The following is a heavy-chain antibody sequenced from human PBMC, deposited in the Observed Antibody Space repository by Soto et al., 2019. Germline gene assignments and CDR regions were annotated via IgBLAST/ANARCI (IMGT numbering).Heavy chain of an antibody. CDR2: IYYSGST. Sequence: SETLSLTCTVSGGSISSSSYYWGWIRQNPGKGLEWIGSIYYSGSTYYNPSLKSRVTISVDTSKTQFSLKLSSVPAADTAVYYCARLLRYFDGSGAFQWFDPWGQGTLVTVSS. J-gene: IGHJ5*02. V-gene: IGHV4-39*01. CDR3: ARLLRYFDGSGAFQWFDP. D-gene: IGHD3-9*01. CDR1: GGSISSSSYY.